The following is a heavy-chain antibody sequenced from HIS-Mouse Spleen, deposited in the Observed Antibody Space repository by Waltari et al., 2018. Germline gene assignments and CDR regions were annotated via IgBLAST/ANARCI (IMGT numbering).Heavy chain of an antibody. J-gene: IGHJ4*02. D-gene: IGHD3-9*01. CDR1: GYTVTGYY. Sequence: QVQLVQSGAEVKKPGASVKVSRKASGYTVTGYYMHWVRQAPGQGLEWMGWINPNSGGTNYAQKFQGRVTMTRDTSISTAYMELSRLRSDDTAVYYCARDPTTIRYFDWLLFDYWGQGTLVTVSS. CDR3: ARDPTTIRYFDWLLFDY. V-gene: IGHV1-2*02. CDR2: INPNSGGT.